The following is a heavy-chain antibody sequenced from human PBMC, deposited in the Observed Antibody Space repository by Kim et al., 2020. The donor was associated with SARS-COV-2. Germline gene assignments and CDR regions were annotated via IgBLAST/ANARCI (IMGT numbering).Heavy chain of an antibody. Sequence: GGSLRLSCAASGFTFDDYAMHWVRQAPGKGLDWVSGISWNSGSIGYADSVKGRFTISRDNAKNSLYLQMNSLRAEDTALYYCAKGSDNCYYLLPGFYPWG. D-gene: IGHD1-7*01. CDR2: ISWNSGSI. CDR3: AKGSDNCYYLLPGFYP. V-gene: IGHV3-9*01. J-gene: IGHJ5*02. CDR1: GFTFDDYA.